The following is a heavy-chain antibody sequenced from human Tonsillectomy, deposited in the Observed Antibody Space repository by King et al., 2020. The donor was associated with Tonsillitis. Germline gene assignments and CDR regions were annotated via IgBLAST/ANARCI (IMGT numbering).Heavy chain of an antibody. J-gene: IGHJ4*02. CDR1: GFIVSNNY. CDR3: ARAVGAYDFWSGYYFDY. Sequence: VQLVESAGGLTQPGGSLRLSCAASGFIVSNNYMSWVRQAPGKGLEWVSVIYSGGSTYYADSVKGRFTISRDNSKNTLYLQMNSLRAEDTAVYYCARAVGAYDFWSGYYFDYWGQGTLVTVSS. V-gene: IGHV3-53*01. CDR2: IYSGGST. D-gene: IGHD3-3*01.